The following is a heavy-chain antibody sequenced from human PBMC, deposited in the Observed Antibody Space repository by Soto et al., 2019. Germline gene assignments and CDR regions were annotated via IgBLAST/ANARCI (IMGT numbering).Heavy chain of an antibody. CDR3: AKDGGTTVVTSNWFDP. Sequence: TGGSLRLSCAASGFTFSSYAMSWVRQAPGKGLEWVSAISGSGGSTYYADSVKGRFTISRDNSKNTLYLQMNSLRAEDTAVYYCAKDGGTTVVTSNWFDPWGQGTLVTVSS. CDR1: GFTFSSYA. D-gene: IGHD4-17*01. CDR2: ISGSGGST. J-gene: IGHJ5*02. V-gene: IGHV3-23*01.